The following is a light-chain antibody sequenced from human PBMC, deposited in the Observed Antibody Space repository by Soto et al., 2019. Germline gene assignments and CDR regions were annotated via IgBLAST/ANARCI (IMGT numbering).Light chain of an antibody. Sequence: QSVLTQPASVSGSPGQSITISCTGTSSDVGGYNYVYWYQQHPGKAPKLMIYEVSNRPSGVSNRFSGSKSGNTASLTISRLQAEDEADYYCSSYTSSSTRVFGNGTKVTVL. CDR1: SSDVGGYNY. V-gene: IGLV2-14*01. CDR3: SSYTSSSTRV. CDR2: EVS. J-gene: IGLJ1*01.